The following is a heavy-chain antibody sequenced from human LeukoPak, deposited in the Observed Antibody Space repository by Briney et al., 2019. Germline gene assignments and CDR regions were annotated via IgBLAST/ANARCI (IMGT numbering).Heavy chain of an antibody. D-gene: IGHD3-22*01. V-gene: IGHV4-59*01. J-gene: IGHJ4*02. CDR1: GGSISSYY. Sequence: SETLSLTCTVSGGSISSYYWSWIRQPPGKGLEWIGYIYYSGSTNYNPSLKSRVTISVDTSKNQFSLKLSSVTSADTAVYYCARVTGYMIEDYFDYWGQGTLVTVSS. CDR2: IYYSGST. CDR3: ARVTGYMIEDYFDY.